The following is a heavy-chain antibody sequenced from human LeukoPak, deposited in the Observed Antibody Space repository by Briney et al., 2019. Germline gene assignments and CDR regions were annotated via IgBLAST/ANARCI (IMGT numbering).Heavy chain of an antibody. CDR1: GGSISDHY. Sequence: SETLSLTCTVSGGSISDHYWSWIRQSPGKGLEWIGYIYYSGSTNYNPSLKSRVTISVDMSKNQFSLKLNSVTAADTAVYYCARGDYNGGNRYFDYWGQGTLVTVSP. J-gene: IGHJ4*02. D-gene: IGHD3-10*01. CDR2: IYYSGST. V-gene: IGHV4-59*11. CDR3: ARGDYNGGNRYFDY.